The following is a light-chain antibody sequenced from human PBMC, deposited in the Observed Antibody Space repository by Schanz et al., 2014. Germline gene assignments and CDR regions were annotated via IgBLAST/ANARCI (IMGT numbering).Light chain of an antibody. CDR2: EVS. J-gene: IGLJ2*01. V-gene: IGLV2-8*01. CDR3: SSYAGNNDFGV. CDR1: SSDVGGYNY. Sequence: QSALTQPRSVSGSPGQSVTISCTGTSSDVGGYNYVSWYQQHPGTAPKLMIYEVSNRPSGVPDRFSGSKSGNTASLTVSGLQAEDEADYYCSSYAGNNDFGVFGGGTKVTVL.